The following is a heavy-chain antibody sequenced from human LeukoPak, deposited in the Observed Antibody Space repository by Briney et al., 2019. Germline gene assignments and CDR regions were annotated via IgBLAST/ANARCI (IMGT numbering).Heavy chain of an antibody. Sequence: PGGSLRLSCAASGFTFSSYAMSWVRQAPGKGLERVSAISGSGGSTYYADSVKGRFTISRDNSKNTLYLQMNSLRAEDTAVYYCAKAFYYRTYYFDYWGQGTLVTVSS. V-gene: IGHV3-23*01. CDR2: ISGSGGST. D-gene: IGHD2/OR15-2a*01. J-gene: IGHJ4*02. CDR1: GFTFSSYA. CDR3: AKAFYYRTYYFDY.